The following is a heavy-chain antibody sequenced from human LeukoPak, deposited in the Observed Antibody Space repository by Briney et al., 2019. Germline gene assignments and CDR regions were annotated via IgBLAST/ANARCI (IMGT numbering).Heavy chain of an antibody. CDR1: GFTFSDYY. CDR3: VRAVSVSSYYFDC. V-gene: IGHV3-11*05. CDR2: ISSSSSCT. Sequence: GGSLRLSCATSGFTFSDYYMSWIRQAPGKGLEWISYISSSSSCTNYVDSVKGRSTISRDNAKNSLYLQMNSLRAEDTAVYYCVRAVSVSSYYFDCWGQGTLVTVSS. D-gene: IGHD5/OR15-5a*01. J-gene: IGHJ4*02.